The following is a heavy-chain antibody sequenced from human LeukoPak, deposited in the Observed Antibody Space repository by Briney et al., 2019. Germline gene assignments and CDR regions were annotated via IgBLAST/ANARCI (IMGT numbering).Heavy chain of an antibody. CDR3: ARVNYDSRDFDY. D-gene: IGHD3-22*01. CDR2: IYYSGST. V-gene: IGHV4-30-4*01. Sequence: SQTLSLTCTVSGGSISSGDYYWSWIRQPPGKGLEWIGYIYYSGSTYYNPSLKSRVTISVDTSKNQFSLKLSSVTAADTAVYYCARVNYDSRDFDYWGQGTLATVSS. J-gene: IGHJ4*02. CDR1: GGSISSGDYY.